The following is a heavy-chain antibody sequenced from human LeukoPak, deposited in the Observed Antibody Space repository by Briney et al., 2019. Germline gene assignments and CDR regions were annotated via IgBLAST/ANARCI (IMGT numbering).Heavy chain of an antibody. CDR3: AREDYSNYDRYYYYYMDV. D-gene: IGHD4-11*01. CDR1: GYTFTGYY. Sequence: ASVKVSCKASGYTFTGYYMHWVRQAPGQGLEWMGWINPNSGGTNYAQKFQGRVTMTRDTSISTAYMELSRLRSDDTAVYYCAREDYSNYDRYYYYYMDVWGKGTTVTVSS. CDR2: INPNSGGT. V-gene: IGHV1-2*02. J-gene: IGHJ6*03.